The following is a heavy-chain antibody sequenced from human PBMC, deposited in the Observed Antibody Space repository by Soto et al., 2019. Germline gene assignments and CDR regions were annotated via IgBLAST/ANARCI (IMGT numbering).Heavy chain of an antibody. CDR3: AREGSNYDILTGYYRGAYYYSGMDV. CDR2: IYTSGST. V-gene: IGHV4-4*07. D-gene: IGHD3-9*01. J-gene: IGHJ6*02. CDR1: GGSISSYY. Sequence: SETLSLTCTVSGGSISSYYWSWIRQPAGKGLEWIGRIYTSGSTNYNPSLKSRVTMSVDTSKNQFSLKLSSVTAADTAVYYCAREGSNYDILTGYYRGAYYYSGMDVWGQGTTVTVS.